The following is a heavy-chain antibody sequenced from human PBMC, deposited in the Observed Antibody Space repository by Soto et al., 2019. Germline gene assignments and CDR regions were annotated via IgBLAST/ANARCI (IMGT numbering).Heavy chain of an antibody. CDR3: ARWEGRAVGNWIDP. CDR2: INPNSSGT. J-gene: IGHJ5*02. V-gene: IGHV1-2*02. D-gene: IGHD1-26*01. Sequence: QVQLVQSGAEVKKPGASVKVSCKASGYTFTGYYIHWVRQAPGQGLEWMGWINPNSSGTNYAQKFQGRVTMTRDTSISTAYMELSNLRSDDTAVYYCARWEGRAVGNWIDPWGQGTLFTVSS. CDR1: GYTFTGYY.